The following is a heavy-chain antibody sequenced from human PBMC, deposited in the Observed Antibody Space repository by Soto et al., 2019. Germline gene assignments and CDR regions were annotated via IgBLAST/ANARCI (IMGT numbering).Heavy chain of an antibody. J-gene: IGHJ4*02. CDR3: ASRVRWERKEHSLDY. Sequence: QVQLVQSGAEVKKPGASVKVSCKASGYSFLNYGITWVRQAPGQGLEWMGWISAFNGNTDHAQKFQGRVTMTTDTSTTTAYMELRSLRSDDTAVYYCASRVRWERKEHSLDYWGQGTLVTVSS. V-gene: IGHV1-18*01. CDR1: GYSFLNYG. CDR2: ISAFNGNT. D-gene: IGHD1-26*01.